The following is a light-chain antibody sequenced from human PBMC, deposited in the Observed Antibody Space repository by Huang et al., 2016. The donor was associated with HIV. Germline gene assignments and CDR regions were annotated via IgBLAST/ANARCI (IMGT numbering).Light chain of an antibody. CDR1: QSVDNY. CDR3: QQRSKWPIT. Sequence: EIVLTQSPATLSLSPGERATLSCRTSQSVDNYLVWYQQRPGQAPRLLSYDTSYRAAGIPARFSGSGSGTDFTLTMGSLEPEDFAVYFCQQRSKWPITFGQGTRLEIK. CDR2: DTS. V-gene: IGKV3-11*01. J-gene: IGKJ5*01.